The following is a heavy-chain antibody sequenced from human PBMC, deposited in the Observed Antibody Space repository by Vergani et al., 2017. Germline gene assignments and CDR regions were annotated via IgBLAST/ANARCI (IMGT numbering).Heavy chain of an antibody. V-gene: IGHV4-34*01. D-gene: IGHD3-16*01. CDR3: ARGLGAGAYYMDV. CDR1: GGSFSGYY. J-gene: IGHJ6*03. Sequence: QVQLQQWGAGLLKPSETLPLTCAVYGGSFSGYYWSWIRQPPGKWLEWIGEINHSGSTNYNPSLKSRVTISVDTSKNQFSLKLSSVTAADTAVYYCARGLGAGAYYMDVWGKGTTVTVSS. CDR2: INHSGST.